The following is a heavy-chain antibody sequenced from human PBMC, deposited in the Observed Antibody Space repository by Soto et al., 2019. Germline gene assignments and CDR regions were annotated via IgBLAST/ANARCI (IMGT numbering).Heavy chain of an antibody. CDR2: IWYDGSNK. Sequence: PGGSLRLSCAASGFTSSSYGMHWVRQAPGKGLEWVAVIWYDGSNKYYADSVKGRFTISRDNSKNTLYLQMNSLRAEDTAVYYCASSGWTDYYYYGMDVWGQGTTVTVSS. CDR3: ASSGWTDYYYYGMDV. CDR1: GFTSSSYG. D-gene: IGHD6-19*01. J-gene: IGHJ6*02. V-gene: IGHV3-33*01.